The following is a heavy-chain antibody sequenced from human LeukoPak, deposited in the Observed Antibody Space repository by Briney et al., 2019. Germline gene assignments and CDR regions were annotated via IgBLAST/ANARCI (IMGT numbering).Heavy chain of an antibody. Sequence: PSETLSLTCTVSGGSISSYYWSWIRQPAGKGLEWIGRIYTSGSTNYNPSLKSRVTMSVDTSKNQFSLKLSSVTAADTAVYYCARDPYRDRYCSSTSCLMWFDPWGQGTLVTVSS. J-gene: IGHJ5*02. CDR2: IYTSGST. D-gene: IGHD2-2*01. CDR1: GGSISSYY. V-gene: IGHV4-4*07. CDR3: ARDPYRDRYCSSTSCLMWFDP.